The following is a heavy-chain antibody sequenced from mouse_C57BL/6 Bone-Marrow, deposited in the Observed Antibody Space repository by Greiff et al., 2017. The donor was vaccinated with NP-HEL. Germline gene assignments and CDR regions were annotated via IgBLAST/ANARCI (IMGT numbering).Heavy chain of an antibody. CDR1: GFTFSSYG. Sequence: EVMLVESGGDLVKPGGSLKLSCAASGFTFSSYGMSWVRQTPDKRLEWVATISSGGSYTYYPDSVKGRFTISSDNAKNTLYLQMSSLKSEDTAMYDCARRGVMGYFDYWGQGTTLTVSS. D-gene: IGHD1-1*02. V-gene: IGHV5-6*02. CDR2: ISSGGSYT. J-gene: IGHJ2*01. CDR3: ARRGVMGYFDY.